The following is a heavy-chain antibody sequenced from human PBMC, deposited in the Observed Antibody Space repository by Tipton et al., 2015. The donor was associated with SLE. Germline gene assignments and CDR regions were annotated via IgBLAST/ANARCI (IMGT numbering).Heavy chain of an antibody. D-gene: IGHD3-22*01. V-gene: IGHV4-59*01. CDR3: AKYDYDSTGVQAVHY. CDR1: GASISDNY. Sequence: TLSLTCTVSGASISDNYWSWIRQPTGKRLEWIGYIYSTLSTNYNPSLQNRVTISVDTSKNQFSLKLSSVTAADTAVYYCAKYDYDSTGVQAVHYWGQGTLLTVSS. CDR2: IYSTLST. J-gene: IGHJ4*02.